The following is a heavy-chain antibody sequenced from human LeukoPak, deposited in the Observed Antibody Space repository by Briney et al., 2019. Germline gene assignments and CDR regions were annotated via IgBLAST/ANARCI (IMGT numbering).Heavy chain of an antibody. CDR1: VLTFSRYA. V-gene: IGHV3-23*01. CDR2: ISGSGGST. CDR3: AKDAITMIVVFYY. Sequence: GGSLRLSCVACVLTFSRYAMSWVRQAPGKGLAWVSAISGSGGSTYYADSVKGRFTISRDNSKNTLYLQMNSLRAEDTAVYYCAKDAITMIVVFYYWGQGTLVTVSS. J-gene: IGHJ4*02. D-gene: IGHD3-22*01.